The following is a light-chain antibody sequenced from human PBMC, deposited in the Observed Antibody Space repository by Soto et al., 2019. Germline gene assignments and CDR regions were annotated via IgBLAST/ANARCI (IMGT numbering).Light chain of an antibody. Sequence: IGLTQSLGTLSVSPGERATLSCRPCQNIGNKVGWYQQKPGQAPRLLIYGASTRATGIPVRFSGSGSGTEFTLTITSLQSEDSAVYYCQEYNYWHPITFGGGTKVDI. CDR2: GAS. CDR3: QEYNYWHPIT. J-gene: IGKJ4*01. V-gene: IGKV3-15*01. CDR1: QNIGNK.